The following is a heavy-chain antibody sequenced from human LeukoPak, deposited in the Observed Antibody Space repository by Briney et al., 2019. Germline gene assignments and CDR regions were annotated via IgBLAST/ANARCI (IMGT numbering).Heavy chain of an antibody. V-gene: IGHV3-30-3*01. CDR1: GFTFSSYA. J-gene: IGHJ6*02. CDR3: TRGPNYYYYYYGMDV. CDR2: ISYDRSNK. Sequence: PGRSLRLSCAASGFTFSSYAMHWVRQAPGKGLEWVAVISYDRSNKYYADSVKGRFTISRDNSKNTLYLQMNSLRAEDTAVYYCTRGPNYYYYYYGMDVWGQGTTVTVSS.